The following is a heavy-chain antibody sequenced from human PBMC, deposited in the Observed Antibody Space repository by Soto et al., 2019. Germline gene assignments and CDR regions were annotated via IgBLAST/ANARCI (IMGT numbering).Heavy chain of an antibody. CDR3: AKDVISVATIAFDY. J-gene: IGHJ4*02. D-gene: IGHD5-12*01. CDR2: MTGSGDRT. Sequence: PGGSLRLSCAASGFPFRSYAMMWVRQAPGKGLEWVSSMTGSGDRTRYADSVSGRFSISRDNSKNTLFLQMNSLRVEDTAIYYCAKDVISVATIAFDYWGAGTLVTVSS. CDR1: GFPFRSYA. V-gene: IGHV3-23*01.